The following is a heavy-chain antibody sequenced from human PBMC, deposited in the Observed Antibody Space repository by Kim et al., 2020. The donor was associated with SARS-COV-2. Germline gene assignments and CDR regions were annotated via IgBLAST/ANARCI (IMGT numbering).Heavy chain of an antibody. D-gene: IGHD6-13*01. V-gene: IGHV4-59*01. J-gene: IGHJ3*02. CDR3: ARDAGPYSSSWRLVDI. Sequence: SLKSRVTISVDTSKNQFSLKLSSVTAADTAVYYCARDAGPYSSSWRLVDIWGQGTMVTVSS.